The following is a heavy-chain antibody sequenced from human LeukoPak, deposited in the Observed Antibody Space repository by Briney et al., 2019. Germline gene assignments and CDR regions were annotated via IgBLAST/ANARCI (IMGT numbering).Heavy chain of an antibody. J-gene: IGHJ4*02. CDR3: ARVGYSSGWYYFDY. CDR2: IWYDGSNK. Sequence: GGSLRLSCAASGFTFSSYGMHWVRQAPGKGLEWVAVIWYDGSNKYYADSVKGRFTISRDNSKNTLYLQMNSLRAEDTAVYYCARVGYSSGWYYFDYWGQGTLVTVSS. CDR1: GFTFSSYG. V-gene: IGHV3-33*01. D-gene: IGHD6-19*01.